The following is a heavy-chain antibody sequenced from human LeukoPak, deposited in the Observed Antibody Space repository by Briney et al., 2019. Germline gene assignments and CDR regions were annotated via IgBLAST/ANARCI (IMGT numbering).Heavy chain of an antibody. D-gene: IGHD3-22*01. CDR1: GFTFEDYG. Sequence: GGSLRLSCAASGFTFEDYGMHWVRQAPGKGLEWVSGIGWKSGSIGYADSVKGRFTISRDNAKNSLYLQMNSLSPDDTALYYCAKSPGTDYYDNSGYFGPDYWGQGTLVTVSS. CDR3: AKSPGTDYYDNSGYFGPDY. CDR2: IGWKSGSI. J-gene: IGHJ4*02. V-gene: IGHV3-9*01.